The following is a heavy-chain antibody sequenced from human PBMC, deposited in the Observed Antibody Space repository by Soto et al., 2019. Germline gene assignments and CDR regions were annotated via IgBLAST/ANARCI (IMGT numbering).Heavy chain of an antibody. CDR3: ARASPGHCSGGSCYSHYGMDV. D-gene: IGHD2-15*01. V-gene: IGHV3-13*01. CDR1: GFTFSSYD. CDR2: IGTAGDT. Sequence: GGSLRLSCAASGFTFSSYDMHWVRQATGKGLEWVSAIGTAGDTYYPGSVKGRFTISRENAKNSLYLQMNSLRAGDTAVYYCARASPGHCSGGSCYSHYGMDVWGHGTTVTVSS. J-gene: IGHJ6*02.